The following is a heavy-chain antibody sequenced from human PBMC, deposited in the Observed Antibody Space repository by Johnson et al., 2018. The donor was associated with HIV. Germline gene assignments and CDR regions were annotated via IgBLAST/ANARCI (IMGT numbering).Heavy chain of an antibody. J-gene: IGHJ3*01. Sequence: VQLVESGGGLVQPGRSLRLSCAASGFTFEDYGMSWVRQAPGKGLEWVSAINWNGGSTTYADSVKGRFIISRDNAKNSLYLQMDSLRAEDTAMYYCARAKDAAYPYDAFDVWGHGTMVIVSA. V-gene: IGHV3-20*04. D-gene: IGHD2-15*01. CDR2: INWNGGST. CDR3: ARAKDAAYPYDAFDV. CDR1: GFTFEDYG.